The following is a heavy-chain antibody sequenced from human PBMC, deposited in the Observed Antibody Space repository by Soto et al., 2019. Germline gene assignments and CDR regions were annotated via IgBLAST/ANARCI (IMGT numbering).Heavy chain of an antibody. CDR2: ISYSGST. V-gene: IGHV4-59*01. Sequence: SETLSLTCTVSGGSIRSYYWSWIRQPPGKGLEWIGYISYSGSTKYNPSLKSRVTISVDTSMNQFSLKLSTVTAADTAVYYCTRDSPSDEQYYRGRGALVAVS. D-gene: IGHD2-21*01. CDR3: TRDSPSDEQYY. CDR1: GGSIRSYY. J-gene: IGHJ4*02.